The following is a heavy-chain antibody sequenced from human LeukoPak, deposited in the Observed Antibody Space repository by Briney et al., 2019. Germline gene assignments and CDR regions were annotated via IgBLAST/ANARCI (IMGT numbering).Heavy chain of an antibody. CDR3: TRDRSPKGLELGYFDY. Sequence: GGSLRLSCTASGFTFGDYAMSWVRQAPGKGLEWVGFIRSKAYGGTTEYAASVKGRFTISRDDSKSIAYLQMNSLKTEDTDVYYCTRDRSPKGLELGYFDYWGQGTLVSVSS. J-gene: IGHJ4*02. CDR1: GFTFGDYA. D-gene: IGHD1-7*01. V-gene: IGHV3-49*04. CDR2: IRSKAYGGTT.